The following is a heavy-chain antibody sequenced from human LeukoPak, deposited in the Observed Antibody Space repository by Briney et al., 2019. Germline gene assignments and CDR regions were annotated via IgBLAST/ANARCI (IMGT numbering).Heavy chain of an antibody. V-gene: IGHV3-23*01. Sequence: GGSLRLSCAASGFTFSSYAMSWVRQAPGKGLEWVSAISGSGGSTYYADSVKGRFTISRDNSKNTLYLQMNSLRAEDTAVYYCAKDARPPYYYDSSGYYYDYWGQGTLVTVSS. J-gene: IGHJ4*02. D-gene: IGHD3-22*01. CDR2: ISGSGGST. CDR3: AKDARPPYYYDSSGYYYDY. CDR1: GFTFSSYA.